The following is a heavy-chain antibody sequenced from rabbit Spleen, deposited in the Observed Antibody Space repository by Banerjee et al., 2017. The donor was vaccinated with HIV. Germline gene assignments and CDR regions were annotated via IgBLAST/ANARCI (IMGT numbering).Heavy chain of an antibody. J-gene: IGHJ4*01. CDR1: GFSFSYSYW. D-gene: IGHD5-1*01. CDR2: IYVGSGGGT. V-gene: IGHV1S45*01. Sequence: QEQLVESGGGLVQPEGSLKLTCTASGFSFSYSYWICWVRQAPGKGLELIACIYVGSGGGTKYASWAKGRFTISKTSSTTVTLQMTSLTVADTATYFCARAGEGGDGYLNLWGPGTLVTVS. CDR3: ARAGEGGDGYLNL.